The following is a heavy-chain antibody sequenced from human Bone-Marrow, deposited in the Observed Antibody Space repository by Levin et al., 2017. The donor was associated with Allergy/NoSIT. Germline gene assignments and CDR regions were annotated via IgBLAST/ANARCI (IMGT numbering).Heavy chain of an antibody. Sequence: SQTLSLTCTVSGASIGSDSLYWSWVRQPPGGGLEWIGYVYYTGFTNYNPSLETRVTLSVVPSKNQFFLELRSVTAADTAVYYCAKVHEASNSAFDIWGQGTMVTVSS. CDR3: AKVHEASNSAFDI. V-gene: IGHV4-61*01. J-gene: IGHJ3*02. CDR2: VYYTGFT. D-gene: IGHD4-11*01. CDR1: GASIGSDSLY.